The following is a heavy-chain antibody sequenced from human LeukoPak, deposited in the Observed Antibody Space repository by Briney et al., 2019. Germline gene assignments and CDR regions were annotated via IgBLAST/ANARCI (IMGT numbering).Heavy chain of an antibody. V-gene: IGHV1-69*05. D-gene: IGHD5-18*01. CDR3: ARDGDSYGYDY. CDR2: IIPIFGTA. J-gene: IGHJ4*02. Sequence: ASVKVSCKASGGTFSSYAISWVGQAPGQGLEWMGGIIPIFGTANYAQKFQGRVTITTDESTSTAYMELSSLRSEDTAVYYCARDGDSYGYDYWGQGTLVTVSS. CDR1: GGTFSSYA.